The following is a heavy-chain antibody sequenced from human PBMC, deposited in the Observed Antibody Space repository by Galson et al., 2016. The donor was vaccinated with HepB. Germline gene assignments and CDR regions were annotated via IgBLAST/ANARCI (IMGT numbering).Heavy chain of an antibody. CDR1: GGSISCHY. J-gene: IGHJ3*02. Sequence: SETLSLTCTVSGGSISCHYWSWIRQPPGKGLEWIGFISLRGSGSTSYNPSLKSRVTISGDTSKNQISLRLRPVIAADTAVYYCASHDYWNDNHDSFDIWGQGTRVTVSS. CDR2: ISLRGSGST. V-gene: IGHV4-59*11. D-gene: IGHD3/OR15-3a*01. CDR3: ASHDYWNDNHDSFDI.